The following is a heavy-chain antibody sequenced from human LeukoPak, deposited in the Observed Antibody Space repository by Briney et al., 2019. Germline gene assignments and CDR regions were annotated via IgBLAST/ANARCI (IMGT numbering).Heavy chain of an antibody. CDR2: ISAYNGNT. Sequence: ASVKVSCTASGYTFTSYGISWVRQAPGQGLEWMGWISAYNGNTNYAQKLQGRVTMTTDTSTSTAYMELRSLRSDDTAVYYCARAVDSSGYYSLIFDYWGQGTLVTVSS. J-gene: IGHJ4*02. D-gene: IGHD3-22*01. CDR3: ARAVDSSGYYSLIFDY. V-gene: IGHV1-18*01. CDR1: GYTFTSYG.